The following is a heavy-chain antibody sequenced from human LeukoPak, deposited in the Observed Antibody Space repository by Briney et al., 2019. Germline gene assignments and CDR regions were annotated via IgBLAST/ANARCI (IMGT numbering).Heavy chain of an antibody. CDR1: GGSISSSSYY. J-gene: IGHJ4*02. D-gene: IGHD6-19*01. CDR2: IYYSGST. CDR3: ARRVAVAGSFDY. Sequence: SETLSLTCTVSGGSISSSSYYWGWIRQPPGKGLEWIGSIYYSGSTYYNPSLKSRVTISVDTSKNQFSLKLSSVTAADTAVYYCARRVAVAGSFDYWGQGTLVTVSS. V-gene: IGHV4-39*01.